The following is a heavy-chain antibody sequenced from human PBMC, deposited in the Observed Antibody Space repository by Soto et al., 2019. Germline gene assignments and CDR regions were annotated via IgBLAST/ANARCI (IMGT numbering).Heavy chain of an antibody. J-gene: IGHJ4*02. CDR1: GFTFTSYA. D-gene: IGHD1-7*01. V-gene: IGHV3-23*01. CDR2: ISGSGGST. CDR3: AKDDKYNWNYKFDY. Sequence: EVQLLESGGGLVQPGGSLRLSCAASGFTFTSYAMSWVRQAPGKGLEWVSTISGSGGSTSYADSVKGRFTISRDNSKNTLYLQMNSLRDEDTALYYCAKDDKYNWNYKFDYWGQGTLVTVSS.